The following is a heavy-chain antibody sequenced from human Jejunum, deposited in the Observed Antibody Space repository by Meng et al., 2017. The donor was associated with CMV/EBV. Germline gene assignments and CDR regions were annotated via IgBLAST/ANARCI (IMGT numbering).Heavy chain of an antibody. J-gene: IGHJ4*02. Sequence: QVQLQESGPGVVKPSETLSLTCSVSGGSMISYYWSWIRQPAGKGLEWIGHIYTSGSTNYSPSLKSRVTMSLDTAKNQFSLKVSSVTAADTAVYYCARLSKDGWSTFDYWGQGTLVTVSS. D-gene: IGHD6-19*01. CDR1: GGSMISYY. CDR3: ARLSKDGWSTFDY. CDR2: IYTSGST. V-gene: IGHV4-4*07.